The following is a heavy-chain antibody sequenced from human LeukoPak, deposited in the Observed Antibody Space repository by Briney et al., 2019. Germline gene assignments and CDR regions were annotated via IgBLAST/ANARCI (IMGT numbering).Heavy chain of an antibody. CDR3: ARLNSGNLRGILY. CDR2: INPNSGGT. J-gene: IGHJ4*02. Sequence: ASVKVSCKASGYMFTAYYINWVRQSPGLGLEWLGWINPNSGGTTYAQRFQGRVTITSDTSTSTAYLELNGLRSDDTAVYFCARLNSGNLRGILYWGQGSLVTVSS. D-gene: IGHD3-10*01. CDR1: GYMFTAYY. V-gene: IGHV1-2*02.